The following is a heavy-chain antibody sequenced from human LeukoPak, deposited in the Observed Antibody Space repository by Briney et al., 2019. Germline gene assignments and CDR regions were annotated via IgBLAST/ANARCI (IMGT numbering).Heavy chain of an antibody. CDR2: INYSGSI. V-gene: IGHV4-59*07. J-gene: IGHJ4*02. Sequence: PSDTLSLTCTVSGGSISGYYWSWIRQPPGKGLEWIGYINYSGSIKYNPSLKSRVTISVDTSKNQFSLKLSSVTATDTAVYYCARHVSGYVVTTPFDYWGQGSLVTVSS. CDR1: GGSISGYY. CDR3: ARHVSGYVVTTPFDY. D-gene: IGHD2-21*02.